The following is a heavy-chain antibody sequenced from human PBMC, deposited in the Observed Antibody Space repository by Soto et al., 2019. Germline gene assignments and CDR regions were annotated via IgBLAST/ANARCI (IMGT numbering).Heavy chain of an antibody. D-gene: IGHD4-17*01. J-gene: IGHJ6*02. Sequence: GGSLRLSCAASGFTFNIYALHWVRQAPGKGLEWVAVISFDGTKKYYSDSVKGRFTISRDNLKNILYLQMNNLRVEDAALYFCAREDDYGYRYINYGLDVWGQGTTVTVSS. V-gene: IGHV3-30-3*01. CDR1: GFTFNIYA. CDR2: ISFDGTKK. CDR3: AREDDYGYRYINYGLDV.